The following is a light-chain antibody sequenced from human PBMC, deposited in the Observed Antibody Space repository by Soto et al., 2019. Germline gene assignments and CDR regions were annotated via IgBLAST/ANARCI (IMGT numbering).Light chain of an antibody. Sequence: EIVLTQSPATLSLSPGERATLSCRASQKFGANLAWYQQKPGQAPRLLIFGVSTGTAGIPGRFSGSGSGVDFSLTISSLQSEDSAVYYGHHYSDWLAFGQGTKVEIK. J-gene: IGKJ1*01. CDR3: HHYSDWLA. CDR2: GVS. CDR1: QKFGAN. V-gene: IGKV3-15*01.